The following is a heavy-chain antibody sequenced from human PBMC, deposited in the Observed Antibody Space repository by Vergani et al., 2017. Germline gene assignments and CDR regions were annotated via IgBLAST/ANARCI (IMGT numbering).Heavy chain of an antibody. CDR1: GGSISSGGYY. Sequence: QVQLQESGPGLVQPSQTLSLTCTVSGGSISSGGYYWSWIRQHPGKGLEWIGYIYYSGSTYYNPSLKSRVTISVDTTKNQFSLKLSSVTAADTAVYYCASSGYIFNWFDPWGQGTLVTVSS. J-gene: IGHJ5*02. CDR2: IYYSGST. V-gene: IGHV4-31*03. D-gene: IGHD3-9*01. CDR3: ASSGYIFNWFDP.